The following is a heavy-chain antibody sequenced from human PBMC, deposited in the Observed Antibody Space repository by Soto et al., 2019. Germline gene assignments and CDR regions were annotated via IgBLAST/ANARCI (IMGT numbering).Heavy chain of an antibody. CDR1: GYTFTSYG. V-gene: IGHV1-18*01. CDR2: ISAYNGNT. Sequence: GASVKVSCKASGYTFTSYGISWVRQAPGQGLEWMGWISAYNGNTNYAQKLQGRVTMTTDTSTSTAYMELRSLRSDDTAVYYCARDGALVGANPTGGYWGQGTLVTVSS. J-gene: IGHJ4*02. CDR3: ARDGALVGANPTGGY. D-gene: IGHD1-26*01.